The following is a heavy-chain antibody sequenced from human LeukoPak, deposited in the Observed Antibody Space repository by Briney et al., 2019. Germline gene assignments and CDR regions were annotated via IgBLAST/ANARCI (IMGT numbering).Heavy chain of an antibody. Sequence: PGGSLRLSCAGSGFRFHIYGMNWVRQAPGKGLEWVSGISPGGGPTYYADSVKGRFSISRDDSKNTLYLQMNSLRAEDTAVYYCAKLSWQLAPYYNYYYMDVWGKGTTVTISS. CDR2: ISPGGGPT. V-gene: IGHV3-23*01. D-gene: IGHD6-13*01. CDR1: GFRFHIYG. J-gene: IGHJ6*03. CDR3: AKLSWQLAPYYNYYYMDV.